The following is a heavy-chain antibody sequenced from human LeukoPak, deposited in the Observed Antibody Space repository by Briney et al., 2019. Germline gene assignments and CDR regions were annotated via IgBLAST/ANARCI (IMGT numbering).Heavy chain of an antibody. CDR2: INHSGST. V-gene: IGHV4-34*01. J-gene: IGHJ5*02. Sequence: MSSETLSLTCAVYGGSFSGYYWSWIRQPPGKGLEWIGEINHSGSTNYNPSLKSRVTISVDTSKNQFSLKLSAVTAADTAVYYCARRSRSHHRNWLDPWGQGTLVTVSS. CDR1: GGSFSGYY. D-gene: IGHD1-14*01. CDR3: ARRSRSHHRNWLDP.